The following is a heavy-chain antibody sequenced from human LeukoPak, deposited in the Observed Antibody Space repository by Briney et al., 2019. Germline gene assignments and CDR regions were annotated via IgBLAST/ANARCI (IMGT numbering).Heavy chain of an antibody. V-gene: IGHV3-23*01. Sequence: PGGSLRLSCAASGFIFSSYVMSWVPQARGKGLEWVSGVSESGGITYYTYSVKRLFTIPRDNSRNTLYLQMNSLRADDTAIYYCTKWNGYGDYWGQGILVTVSS. CDR3: TKWNGYGDY. CDR1: GFIFSSYV. J-gene: IGHJ4*02. CDR2: VSESGGIT. D-gene: IGHD3-3*01.